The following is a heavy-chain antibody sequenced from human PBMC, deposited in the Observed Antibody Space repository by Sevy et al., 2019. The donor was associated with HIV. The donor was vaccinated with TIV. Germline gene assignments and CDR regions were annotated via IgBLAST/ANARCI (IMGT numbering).Heavy chain of an antibody. Sequence: SDTLSLTCSVSGGSISSYFWTWVRQSPGKGLEWIGNIYFTGNTDYSPSLKSRVTLSLDTSKSQFSLTLKSVTAADTAIYFCARDSTTRPRVLDYWGQGTLVTV. D-gene: IGHD1-1*01. V-gene: IGHV4-59*01. CDR2: IYFTGNT. CDR1: GGSISSYF. J-gene: IGHJ4*02. CDR3: ARDSTTRPRVLDY.